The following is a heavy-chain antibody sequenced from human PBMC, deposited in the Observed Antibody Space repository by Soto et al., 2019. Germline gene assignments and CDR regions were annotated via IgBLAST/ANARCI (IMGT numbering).Heavy chain of an antibody. CDR2: IYYSGST. J-gene: IGHJ4*02. CDR1: GVSISTYY. D-gene: IGHD2-2*01. V-gene: IGHV4-59*01. CDR3: ARFRSTSSLDY. Sequence: SETLSLTCTVSGVSISTYYWSWIRQPPGKGLEWIGYIYYSGSTNYNPSLKSRVTISVDTSRNQFSLRLTSVTAADTAVYFCARFRSTSSLDYWGQGTLVTVSS.